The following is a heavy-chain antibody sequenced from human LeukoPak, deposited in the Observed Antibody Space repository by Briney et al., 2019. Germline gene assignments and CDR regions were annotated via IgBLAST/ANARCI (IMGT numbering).Heavy chain of an antibody. CDR3: GRGGMGEYTGYDDF. D-gene: IGHD5-12*01. Sequence: GGSLRLSCEASGFTFSNYWMSWVRQAPGKGLEWVANIKHDGSEDHYVDSVRGRFTISRDNAKNSLFLQMNSLRAEDTAVYYCGRGGMGEYTGYDDFWGQGTLVTVSS. CDR2: IKHDGSED. J-gene: IGHJ4*02. V-gene: IGHV3-7*01. CDR1: GFTFSNYW.